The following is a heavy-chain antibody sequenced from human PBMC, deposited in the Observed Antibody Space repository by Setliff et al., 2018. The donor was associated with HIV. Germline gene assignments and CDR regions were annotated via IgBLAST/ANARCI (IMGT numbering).Heavy chain of an antibody. CDR3: ANSVTDASYWYFIH. D-gene: IGHD4-17*01. CDR2: INSGTGNT. Sequence: ASVKVSCKASGFIFTNYGIHWVRQAPGHSLEWMGFINSGTGNTIYSQKFQGRVTLSRDTSASTAYMELSSLRSEDTAVYYCANSVTDASYWYFIHWGRGSPVTVSS. CDR1: GFIFTNYG. J-gene: IGHJ2*01. V-gene: IGHV1-3*01.